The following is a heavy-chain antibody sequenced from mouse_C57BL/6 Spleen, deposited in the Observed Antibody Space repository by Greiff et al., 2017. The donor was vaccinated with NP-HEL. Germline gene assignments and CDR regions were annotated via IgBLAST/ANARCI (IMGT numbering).Heavy chain of an antibody. J-gene: IGHJ2*01. D-gene: IGHD1-1*01. CDR2: IDPANGNT. V-gene: IGHV14-3*01. Sequence: VQLQQSVAELVRPGASVKLSCTASGFNIKNTYMHRVKQRPEQGLEWIGRIDPANGNTKYAPKFQGKATITADTSSNTAYLQLSSLTSEDTAIYYCALYYYGSGYWGQGTTLTVSS. CDR1: GFNIKNTY. CDR3: ALYYYGSGY.